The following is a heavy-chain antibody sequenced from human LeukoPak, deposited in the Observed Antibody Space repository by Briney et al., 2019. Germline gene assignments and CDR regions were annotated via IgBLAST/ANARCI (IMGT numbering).Heavy chain of an antibody. V-gene: IGHV3-23*01. CDR3: TKDRYYGRTASDY. Sequence: GGSLRLSCAASGFTFSSYAMSWVRQAPGKGLEWVSAISGSGGSTYYADSVKGRFTISRDNSKNTLYLQMNSLRAEDTAVYYCTKDRYYGRTASDYWGQGTLVTVSS. D-gene: IGHD3-10*01. J-gene: IGHJ4*02. CDR2: ISGSGGST. CDR1: GFTFSSYA.